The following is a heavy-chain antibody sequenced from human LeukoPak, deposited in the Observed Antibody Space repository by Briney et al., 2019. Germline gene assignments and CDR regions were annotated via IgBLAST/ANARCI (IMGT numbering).Heavy chain of an antibody. Sequence: ASVKVSCKASGYTFTNYGISWVRQAPGQGLEWMGWVSAYNGHTKYAQKVQGRVTMTRDTSTSTAYMELRSLRSDDTAVYYCARDGHRRYHYDSSGREDAFDIWGQGTMVTVSS. CDR1: GYTFTNYG. CDR2: VSAYNGHT. V-gene: IGHV1-18*01. J-gene: IGHJ3*02. CDR3: ARDGHRRYHYDSSGREDAFDI. D-gene: IGHD3-22*01.